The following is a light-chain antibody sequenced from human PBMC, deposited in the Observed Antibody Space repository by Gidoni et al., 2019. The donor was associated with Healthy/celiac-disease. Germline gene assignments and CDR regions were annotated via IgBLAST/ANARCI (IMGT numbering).Light chain of an antibody. J-gene: IGKJ2*01. CDR2: AAS. CDR3: QQSYSTPPMYT. CDR1: QSISSY. Sequence: IQMTQSQSSLSASVGDRVTITCRASQSISSYLNWYQQKPGKAPKLLIYAASSLQSGVPSRFSGSGSGTDFTLTISSLQPEDFAPYYCQQSYSTPPMYTFGQGTKLEIK. V-gene: IGKV1-39*01.